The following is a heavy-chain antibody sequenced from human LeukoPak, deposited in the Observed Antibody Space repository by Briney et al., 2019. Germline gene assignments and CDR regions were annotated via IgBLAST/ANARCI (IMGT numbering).Heavy chain of an antibody. D-gene: IGHD2-21*01. CDR2: IGGSGGNI. V-gene: IGHV3-23*01. Sequence: GGSLRLSCAASGFTFSSYAMYWVRQAPGKGLEWVSAIGGSGGNIFYTDSVKGRFTISRDNSKNTLYLHMNSLRAEDTAIYYCARDNYSYRLDLWGQGTLVTVSS. CDR1: GFTFSSYA. J-gene: IGHJ5*02. CDR3: ARDNYSYRLDL.